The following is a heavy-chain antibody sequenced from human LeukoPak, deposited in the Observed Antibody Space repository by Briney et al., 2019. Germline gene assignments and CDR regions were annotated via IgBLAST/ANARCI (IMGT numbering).Heavy chain of an antibody. D-gene: IGHD4-17*01. CDR1: GFTFSSYW. CDR2: INKDGSST. V-gene: IGHV3-74*01. J-gene: IGHJ1*01. Sequence: GGSLRLSCAASGFTFSSYWMHWVRQAPGKGLVWVSHINKDGSSTSYADSVKGRFTISRDNAKNTLYLQMSSLRAEDTALYYCARPLYGDFAKYFQRWGQGTLVTVFS. CDR3: ARPLYGDFAKYFQR.